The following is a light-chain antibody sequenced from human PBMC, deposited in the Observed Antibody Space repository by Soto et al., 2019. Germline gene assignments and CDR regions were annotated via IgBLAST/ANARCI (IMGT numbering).Light chain of an antibody. J-gene: IGKJ1*01. V-gene: IGKV1-5*03. CDR2: KAS. CDR1: QSISSW. CDR3: QQYNSYWT. Sequence: IQMTQYTSSLSASVGDRVTITYRASQSISSWLAWYQQKPGKAPKLLIYKASSLESGVPSRFSGSGSGTEFTLTISSLQPDDFATYYCQQYNSYWTFGQGTKVDIK.